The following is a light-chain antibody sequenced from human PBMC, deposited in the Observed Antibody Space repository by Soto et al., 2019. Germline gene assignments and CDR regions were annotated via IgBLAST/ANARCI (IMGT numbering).Light chain of an antibody. CDR2: DAS. V-gene: IGKV3-11*01. J-gene: IGKJ4*01. CDR1: QSVNTY. Sequence: EIVLTQSPATLSLSPGEGATRTCRASQSVNTYVAWYQQKPCQAPRLLIYDASNRATGIPARFSGSGTGTDFTLTISSPEPEDFAVYYCQQRSYWPLTFGGGAKVEIK. CDR3: QQRSYWPLT.